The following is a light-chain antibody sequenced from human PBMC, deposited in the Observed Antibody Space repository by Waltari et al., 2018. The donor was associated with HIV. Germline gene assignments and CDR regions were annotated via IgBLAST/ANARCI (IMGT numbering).Light chain of an antibody. CDR3: QQYDSGPRGIT. CDR1: QSIYGSY. Sequence: EIVLTQSPGTLSLSPGERATLSCRASQSIYGSYLAWYQQKPGQPPRFLIYGASSRAAGTPDRFSGSGSGTEFTLTISSLQSEDFATYFCQQYDSGPRGITFGQGTMQEIK. J-gene: IGKJ2*01. V-gene: IGKV3-20*01. CDR2: GAS.